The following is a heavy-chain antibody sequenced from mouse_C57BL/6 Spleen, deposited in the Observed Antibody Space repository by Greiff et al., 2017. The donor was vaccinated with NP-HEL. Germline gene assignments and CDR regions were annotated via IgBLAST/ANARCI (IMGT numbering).Heavy chain of an antibody. CDR1: GYSITSGYY. J-gene: IGHJ2*01. Sequence: EVKLQESGPGLVKPSQSLSLTCSVTGYSITSGYYWNWIRQFPGNKLEWMGYISYDGSNNYNPSLKNRISITRDTSKNQFFLKLNSVTTEDTATYYCAGGGRYYFDYWGQGTTLTVSS. D-gene: IGHD1-1*01. V-gene: IGHV3-6*01. CDR2: ISYDGSN. CDR3: AGGGRYYFDY.